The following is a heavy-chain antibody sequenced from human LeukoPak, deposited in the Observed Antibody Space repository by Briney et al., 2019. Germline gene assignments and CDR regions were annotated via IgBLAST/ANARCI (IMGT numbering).Heavy chain of an antibody. Sequence: ASVKVSCKASGGTFSSYAISWVRQAPGQGLEWMGRIIPILGIANYAQKFQGRVTITADKSTSTAYMELSSLRSEDTAVYYCARVASNNYYYYYGMDVWGQGTTVTVSS. J-gene: IGHJ6*02. CDR3: ARVASNNYYYYYGMDV. V-gene: IGHV1-69*04. CDR2: IIPILGIA. CDR1: GGTFSSYA.